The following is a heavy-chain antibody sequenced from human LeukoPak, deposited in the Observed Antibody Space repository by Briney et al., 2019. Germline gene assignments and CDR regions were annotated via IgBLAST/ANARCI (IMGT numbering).Heavy chain of an antibody. D-gene: IGHD5-12*01. CDR2: VSYDGSNE. CDR1: GFPFSAYG. J-gene: IGHJ6*02. Sequence: GRSLRLSCAASGFPFSAYGMHWVRQAPGKGLEWVAVVSYDGSNECYADSVKGRFAISRENSKNILYLQMNSLRAEDTAVYYCAKAYGGYESHYYRYGMDVWGQGTSVTVSS. V-gene: IGHV3-30*18. CDR3: AKAYGGYESHYYRYGMDV.